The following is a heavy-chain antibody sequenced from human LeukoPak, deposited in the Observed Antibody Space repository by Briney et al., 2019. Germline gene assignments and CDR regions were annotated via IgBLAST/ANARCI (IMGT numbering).Heavy chain of an antibody. J-gene: IGHJ3*02. CDR2: INPNSGGT. D-gene: IGHD2-15*01. CDR3: ARAPRYCSGGSCFEDAFDI. Sequence: ASVKVSCKASGYTFTGYYMHWVRQAPGQGLEWMGWINPNSGGTNYAQKFQGRVTMTRDTSISTAYMELSRLRSDDTAVYYCARAPRYCSGGSCFEDAFDIWGQGTMVTVSS. CDR1: GYTFTGYY. V-gene: IGHV1-2*02.